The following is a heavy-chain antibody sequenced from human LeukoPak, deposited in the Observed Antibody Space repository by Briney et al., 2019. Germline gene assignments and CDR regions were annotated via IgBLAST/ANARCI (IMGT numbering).Heavy chain of an antibody. D-gene: IGHD2-21*01. Sequence: SVKVSCKASRGTFSSYAISWVRQAPGQGLEWMGRIIPILGIANYAQKFQGRVTITADKSTSTAYMELSSLRSEDTAVYYCARDRPIVVVIDASRFDAFDIWGQGTMVTVSS. CDR3: ARDRPIVVVIDASRFDAFDI. CDR1: RGTFSSYA. J-gene: IGHJ3*02. CDR2: IIPILGIA. V-gene: IGHV1-69*04.